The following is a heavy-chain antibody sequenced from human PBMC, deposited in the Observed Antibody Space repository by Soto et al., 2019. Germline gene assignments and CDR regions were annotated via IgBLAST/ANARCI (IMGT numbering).Heavy chain of an antibody. Sequence: GGSLRLSCSASGFTFNSYAMHWVRQAPGKGLEFVSAISSYGAGTYYADSVKGRFAISRDNSKNTLYLQMSSLRAEDTALYYCVKEGYMRSDWYGQFDYWGQGALVTVSS. CDR1: GFTFNSYA. CDR3: VKEGYMRSDWYGQFDY. CDR2: ISSYGAGT. V-gene: IGHV3-64D*06. D-gene: IGHD6-19*01. J-gene: IGHJ4*02.